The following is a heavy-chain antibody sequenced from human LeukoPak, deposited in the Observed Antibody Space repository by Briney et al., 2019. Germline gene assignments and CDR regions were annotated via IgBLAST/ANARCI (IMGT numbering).Heavy chain of an antibody. Sequence: SETLSLTCTVSGASISSGGYYWNWIRQPPGKGLEWIGYIHHSGNTYSNPSLKSRVTISIDRSKNHFSLKLSSVTAADTAVYYCARDRVTTSSLLLGIFDLWGQGTMVTVSS. V-gene: IGHV4-30-2*01. CDR2: IHHSGNT. D-gene: IGHD3-22*01. CDR3: ARDRVTTSSLLLGIFDL. CDR1: GASISSGGYY. J-gene: IGHJ3*01.